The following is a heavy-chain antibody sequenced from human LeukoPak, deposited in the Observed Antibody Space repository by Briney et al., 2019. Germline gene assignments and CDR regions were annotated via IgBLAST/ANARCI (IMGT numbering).Heavy chain of an antibody. CDR3: AARAYDFWSGYYPYYYYGMDV. V-gene: IGHV4-31*03. CDR2: IYYSGST. D-gene: IGHD3-3*01. J-gene: IGHJ6*02. Sequence: SETLSLTCTVSGGSISSGGYYWSWIRQHPGKGLEWIGYIYYSGSTYYNPSLKSRVTISVDTSKNQFSLELSSVTAADTAVYYCAARAYDFWSGYYPYYYYGMDVWGQGTTVTVSS. CDR1: GGSISSGGYY.